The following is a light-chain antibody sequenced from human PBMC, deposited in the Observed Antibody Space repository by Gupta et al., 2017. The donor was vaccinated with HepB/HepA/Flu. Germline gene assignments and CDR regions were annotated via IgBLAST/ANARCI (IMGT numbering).Light chain of an antibody. CDR1: SSNIGNNY. CDR2: DNN. CDR3: GTWDNSLSAFV. V-gene: IGLV1-51*01. J-gene: IGLJ1*01. Sequence: QPVLTQPPSVSSAPGQQVVLSCIGSSSNIGNNYVSCYQQLPETAPELLIYDNNNQPSGIPDRCSCSKSGASATLDIAGLQTGDEAEYYCGTWDNSLSAFVFGTGTKVTVL.